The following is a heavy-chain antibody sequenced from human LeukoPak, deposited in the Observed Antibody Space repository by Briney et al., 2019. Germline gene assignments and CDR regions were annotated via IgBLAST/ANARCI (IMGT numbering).Heavy chain of an antibody. CDR2: IYPGDSDT. V-gene: IGHV5-51*01. CDR1: GYSFTSYW. D-gene: IGHD2-2*01. Sequence: LGESLKISCKGSGYSFTSYWIGWVRQMPGKGLEWMGIIYPGDSDTRYSPSFQGQVTISADKSISTAYLQWSSLKASDTAMYYSARRRGYCSSTSCPRSLSVRERWFDPWGQGTLVTVSS. J-gene: IGHJ5*02. CDR3: ARRRGYCSSTSCPRSLSVRERWFDP.